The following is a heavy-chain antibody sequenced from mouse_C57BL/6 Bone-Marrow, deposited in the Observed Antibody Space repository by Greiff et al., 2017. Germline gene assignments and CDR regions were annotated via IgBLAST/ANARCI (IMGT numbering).Heavy chain of an antibody. V-gene: IGHV5-9-1*02. Sequence: DVQLVESGEGLVKPGGSLKLSCAASGFTFSSYAMSWVRQTPEKRLEWVAHISSGGDYIYYADTVKGRVTISRDNARNTLYLQMSSLKSEDTAMYYCTRDSSYCCGSSYGVDYWGQGTIVTVSA. CDR2: ISSGGDYI. CDR1: GFTFSSYA. J-gene: IGHJ4*01. CDR3: TRDSSYCCGSSYGVDY. D-gene: IGHD1-1*01.